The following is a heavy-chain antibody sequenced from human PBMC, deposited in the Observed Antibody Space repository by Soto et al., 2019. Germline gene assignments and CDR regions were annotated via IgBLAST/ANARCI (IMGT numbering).Heavy chain of an antibody. J-gene: IGHJ4*02. Sequence: QVQLQESGPGLVKPSGTLSLTCTVSGDSISSSTNWWNWVRQPPVKGLEWIGEIYHSGGTNYDPSLKSRITISVDKSKNQFALKLNAVTAADTAVYYCENLGMYPTVAEYWGQGPLVTVSP. CDR3: ENLGMYPTVAEY. CDR1: GDSISSSTNW. D-gene: IGHD4-17*01. CDR2: IYHSGGT. V-gene: IGHV4-4*02.